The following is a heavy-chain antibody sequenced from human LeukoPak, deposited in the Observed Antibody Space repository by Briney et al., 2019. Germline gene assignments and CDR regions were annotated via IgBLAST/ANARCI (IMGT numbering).Heavy chain of an antibody. CDR3: AKSTSYDGSGSFDY. Sequence: GGSLRLSCAASGFTFDDYAMHWVRHAPGKGLEWVSGISWNSGSIGYADSVKGRFTISRDNAKNSLYLQMNSLRAEDTALYYCAKSTSYDGSGSFDYWGQGTLVTVSS. CDR1: GFTFDDYA. D-gene: IGHD3-22*01. CDR2: ISWNSGSI. V-gene: IGHV3-9*01. J-gene: IGHJ4*01.